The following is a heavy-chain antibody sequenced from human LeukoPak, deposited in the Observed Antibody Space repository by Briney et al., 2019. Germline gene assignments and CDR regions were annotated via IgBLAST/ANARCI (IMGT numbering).Heavy chain of an antibody. CDR3: ARDPPVGHIRDY. CDR1: GFTFSSYA. Sequence: GGSLRLSCAASGFTFSSYAMNWVRQAPGKGLAWVSTITGSGVSTYYADSVKGRFTISRDNSKNTLNLQMNSLRAEDTAVYYCARDPPVGHIRDYWGQGTLVTVSS. D-gene: IGHD2-2*02. J-gene: IGHJ4*02. CDR2: ITGSGVST. V-gene: IGHV3-23*01.